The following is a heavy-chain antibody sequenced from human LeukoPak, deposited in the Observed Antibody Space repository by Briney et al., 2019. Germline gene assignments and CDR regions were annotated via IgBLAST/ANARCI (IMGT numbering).Heavy chain of an antibody. CDR2: ISGSGGST. V-gene: IGHV3-23*01. CDR3: AKGGDYYESSGNNLEYFQH. CDR1: GFTFSSYA. D-gene: IGHD3-22*01. Sequence: GGSLRLSCAASGFTFSSYAMSWVRQAPGKGLEWVSVISGSGGSTDYAASVKGRFTISRDNSKNTLYVEMKSLRAEDTAVYYCAKGGDYYESSGNNLEYFQHWGQGTLVTVSS. J-gene: IGHJ1*01.